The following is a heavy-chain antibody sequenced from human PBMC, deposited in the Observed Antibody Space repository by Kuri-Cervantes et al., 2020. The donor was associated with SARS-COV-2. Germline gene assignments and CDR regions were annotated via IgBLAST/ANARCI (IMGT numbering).Heavy chain of an antibody. Sequence: GSLRLSCAVSGYSISSGYYWGRIRQPPGKGLEWIGSIYHSGSTYYNPSLKSRVTISVDTSKNQFSLKLSSVTAADTAVYYCAREGSIYSSSSWEGDYYYYYMDVWGKGTTVTVSS. D-gene: IGHD6-13*01. CDR3: AREGSIYSSSSWEGDYYYYYMDV. J-gene: IGHJ6*03. CDR1: GYSISSGYY. V-gene: IGHV4-38-2*02. CDR2: IYHSGST.